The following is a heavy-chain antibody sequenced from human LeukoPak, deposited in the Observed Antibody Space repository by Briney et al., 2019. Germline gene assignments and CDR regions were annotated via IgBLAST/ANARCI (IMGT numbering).Heavy chain of an antibody. CDR1: GGSISSGDYY. D-gene: IGHD3-22*01. CDR3: ARDHYYDSSGTRNFDY. Sequence: PSETLSFTCTVSGGSISSGDYYWSWIRQPPGKGLEWIGYIYYSGSTYYNPSLKSRVTISVDTSKNQFSLKLSSVTAADTAVYYCARDHYYDSSGTRNFDYWGQGTLVTVSS. J-gene: IGHJ4*02. V-gene: IGHV4-30-4*08. CDR2: IYYSGST.